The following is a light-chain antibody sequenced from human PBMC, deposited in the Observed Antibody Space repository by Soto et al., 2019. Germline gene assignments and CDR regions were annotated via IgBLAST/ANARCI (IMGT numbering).Light chain of an antibody. CDR2: DAS. Sequence: EIVLTQSPVTLSFSPGERATLSCRASQSVSSSYLAWYQQKPGQAPRPLIYDASNRATGIPARFSGSGSGTDFTLTVSRLEPEDFAVYYCQQYGNSPAITFGQGTRLEIK. CDR1: QSVSSSY. CDR3: QQYGNSPAIT. V-gene: IGKV3-20*01. J-gene: IGKJ5*01.